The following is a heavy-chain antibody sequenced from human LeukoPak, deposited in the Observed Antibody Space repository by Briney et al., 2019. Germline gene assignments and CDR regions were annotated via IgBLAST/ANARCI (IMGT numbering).Heavy chain of an antibody. CDR1: GYTFTTYA. V-gene: IGHV1-3*04. D-gene: IGHD3-9*01. CDR2: INTGNGDT. Sequence: GASVKVSCKASGYTFTTYAMHWVRQAPGQRLEWMGWINTGNGDTTYSQKFQGRVTFTRDTSTSTAYMELRSLRSDDTAVYYCARGDREDPLRYFDWLRSGAFDIWGQGTMVTVSS. J-gene: IGHJ3*02. CDR3: ARGDREDPLRYFDWLRSGAFDI.